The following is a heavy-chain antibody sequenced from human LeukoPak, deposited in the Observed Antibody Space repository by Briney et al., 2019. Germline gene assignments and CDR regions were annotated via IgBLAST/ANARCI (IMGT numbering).Heavy chain of an antibody. CDR1: GFTFSSYA. CDR3: ARENNFGSGMDV. D-gene: IGHD1-20*01. J-gene: IGHJ6*02. Sequence: GGSLRLSCAASGFTFSSYAMRWVRQAPGKGLEWVAVISYDGSNKYYADSVKGRFTISRDNSKNTLYLQMNSLRVEDTALYYCARENNFGSGMDVWGQGTTVTVSS. V-gene: IGHV3-30-3*01. CDR2: ISYDGSNK.